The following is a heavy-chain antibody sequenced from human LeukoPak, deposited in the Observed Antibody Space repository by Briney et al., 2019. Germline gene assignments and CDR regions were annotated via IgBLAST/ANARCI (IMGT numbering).Heavy chain of an antibody. CDR2: ISGSGGST. CDR3: AKKWGVGTTTLDYFDY. D-gene: IGHD1-26*01. Sequence: GGSLRLSCAASGFTFSNYAMSWVRQAPGEGLEWVSGISGSGGSTYYADSVKGRFTISRDNSKNTLYLQMNSLTDEDTAVYYCAKKWGVGTTTLDYFDYWGQGTLVTVSS. CDR1: GFTFSNYA. J-gene: IGHJ4*02. V-gene: IGHV3-23*01.